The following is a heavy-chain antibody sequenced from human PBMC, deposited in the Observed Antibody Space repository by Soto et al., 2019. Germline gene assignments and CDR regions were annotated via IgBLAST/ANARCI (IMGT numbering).Heavy chain of an antibody. D-gene: IGHD3-3*01. J-gene: IGHJ4*02. CDR3: TTVIYYDFWSGYYNVFSSDY. CDR1: GFTFSNAW. Sequence: GGSLRLSCAASGFTFSNAWMSWVRQAPGKGLEWVGRIKSKTDGGTTDYAAPVKGRFTISRDDSKNTLYLQMNSLKTEDTAVYYCTTVIYYDFWSGYYNVFSSDYWGQGTLVTVSS. V-gene: IGHV3-15*01. CDR2: IKSKTDGGTT.